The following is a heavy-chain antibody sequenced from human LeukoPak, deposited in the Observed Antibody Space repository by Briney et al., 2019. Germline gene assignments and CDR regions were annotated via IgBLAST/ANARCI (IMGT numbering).Heavy chain of an antibody. CDR1: GGSISSYY. CDR3: ARDVVYSSSWYQYYAFDI. D-gene: IGHD6-13*01. V-gene: IGHV4-59*01. CDR2: IYYSGST. Sequence: SETLSLTGTVSGGSISSYYWSWIRQPPGKGLEWIGYIYYSGSTNYNPSLKSRVTISVDTSKNQFSLKLSSVTAADTAVYYCARDVVYSSSWYQYYAFDIWGQGTMVTVSS. J-gene: IGHJ3*02.